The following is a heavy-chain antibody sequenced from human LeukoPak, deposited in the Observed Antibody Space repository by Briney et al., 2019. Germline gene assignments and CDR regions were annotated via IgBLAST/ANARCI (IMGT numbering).Heavy chain of an antibody. V-gene: IGHV1-2*02. CDR1: GYTFTGYY. CDR3: ARAAQNWNNAPYFDF. Sequence: ASVKVSCKASGYTFTGYYMHWVRQAPGQGLEWMGWINPNSGGTNYAQKFQGRVTMTRDTSISTAYMELSRLRSDDTAVYYCARAAQNWNNAPYFDFWGQETLVTVSS. CDR2: INPNSGGT. D-gene: IGHD1/OR15-1a*01. J-gene: IGHJ4*02.